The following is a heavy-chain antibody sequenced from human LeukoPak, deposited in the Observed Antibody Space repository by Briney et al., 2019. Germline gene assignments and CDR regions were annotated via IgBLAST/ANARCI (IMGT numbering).Heavy chain of an antibody. V-gene: IGHV3-66*01. J-gene: IGHJ4*02. D-gene: IGHD3-22*01. Sequence: GGSLRLSCAASGFTVSSNYMSWARQAPGKGLEWVLVIYSSGNTYYADSVKGRFTISRDNSKNTLSLQMNGLRAEDTAVYYCARMVYYYDSSGYNYYFHNWGQGTLVTVSS. CDR3: ARMVYYYDSSGYNYYFHN. CDR1: GFTVSSNY. CDR2: IYSSGNT.